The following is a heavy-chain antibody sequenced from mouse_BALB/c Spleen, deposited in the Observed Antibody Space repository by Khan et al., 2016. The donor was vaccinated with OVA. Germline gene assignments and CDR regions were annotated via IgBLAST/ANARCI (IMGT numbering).Heavy chain of an antibody. CDR2: IDPANGNS. V-gene: IGHV14-3*02. Sequence: VQLQQSGAELVKPGASVKLSCTASGFNIKDTYMHWVKQRPEQGLEWIGRIDPANGNSKYDPKFQGKATITADTSSNTAYLQLSSLTSEDTAVYYCAIDYWDVFAYWGQGTLVTVSA. D-gene: IGHD4-1*01. CDR3: AIDYWDVFAY. CDR1: GFNIKDTY. J-gene: IGHJ3*01.